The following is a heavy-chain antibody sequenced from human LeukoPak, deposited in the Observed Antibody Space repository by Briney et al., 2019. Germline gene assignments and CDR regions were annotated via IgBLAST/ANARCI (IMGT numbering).Heavy chain of an antibody. CDR3: ATEKAFAFDI. V-gene: IGHV3-48*02. CDR2: ISITSRTT. CDR1: GFTFSNYR. J-gene: IGHJ3*02. Sequence: GGSLRLSCAASGFTFSNYRMHWVRQAPGKGLQWVSYISITSRTTNYADSVKGRFTISRDSAKNSLYLQMNSLRDEDTAVYYCATEKAFAFDIWGQGTVVTVSS.